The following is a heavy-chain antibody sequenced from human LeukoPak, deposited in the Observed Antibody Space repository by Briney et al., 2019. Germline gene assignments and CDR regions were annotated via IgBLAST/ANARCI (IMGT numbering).Heavy chain of an antibody. CDR2: IYYSGTT. CDR3: ARANCSGGSCYSGLFDY. CDR1: GDSIITTSHY. Sequence: PSETLSLTCTVSGDSIITTSHYWGWVRQPPGKGLEWIASIYYSGTTYYNPSLESRVTISVDTSKNQFSLKLSSVTAADTAVYYCARANCSGGSCYSGLFDYWGQGTLVTVSS. J-gene: IGHJ4*02. V-gene: IGHV4-39*07. D-gene: IGHD2-15*01.